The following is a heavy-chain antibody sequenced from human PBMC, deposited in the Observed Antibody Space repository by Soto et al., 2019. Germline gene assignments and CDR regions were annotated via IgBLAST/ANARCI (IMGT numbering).Heavy chain of an antibody. Sequence: EVQLVESGGGLVQPGGSLRLSCAASGFTFSSYEMNWVRQAPGKRLEWVSYISSSGSTIYYADSVKGRFTISRDNAKNSLYLQMNSLRAEDTAVYYCARVGLWFGELDYYYYGMDVWGQGTTVTVSS. D-gene: IGHD3-10*01. CDR3: ARVGLWFGELDYYYYGMDV. J-gene: IGHJ6*02. V-gene: IGHV3-48*03. CDR1: GFTFSSYE. CDR2: ISSSGSTI.